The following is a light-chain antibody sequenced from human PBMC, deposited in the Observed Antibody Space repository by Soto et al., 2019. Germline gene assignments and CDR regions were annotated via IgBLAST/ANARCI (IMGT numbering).Light chain of an antibody. J-gene: IGLJ2*01. CDR2: DII. V-gene: IGLV2-14*03. CDR1: SSDIGAFTS. CDR3: SSYSRTTTLVV. Sequence: QSALTQPASVSGSPGQSITISCTGTSSDIGAFTSVSWYQQHPGKAPKLIIYDIIHRPSGVSDRFSGSKSVNTASLTVSGLHPEDEANYSCSSYSRTTTLVVFGGGTKLTVL.